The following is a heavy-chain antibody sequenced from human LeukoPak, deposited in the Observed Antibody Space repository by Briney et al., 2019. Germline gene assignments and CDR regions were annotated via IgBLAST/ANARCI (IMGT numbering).Heavy chain of an antibody. CDR2: ISWNSGSI. Sequence: GGSLRLSCAASGFTFDDYAMHWVRQAPGKGLEWVSGISWNSGSIGYADSVKGRFTISRDNAKNSLYLQMNSLRAEDTALYYCAKAKGYCSGGSCYLIRSAFDIWGQGTMVTVSS. V-gene: IGHV3-9*01. D-gene: IGHD2-15*01. J-gene: IGHJ3*02. CDR3: AKAKGYCSGGSCYLIRSAFDI. CDR1: GFTFDDYA.